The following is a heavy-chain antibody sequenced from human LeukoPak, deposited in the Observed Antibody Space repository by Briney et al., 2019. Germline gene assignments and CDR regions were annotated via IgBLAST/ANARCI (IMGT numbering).Heavy chain of an antibody. CDR2: IYTSGST. J-gene: IGHJ5*02. CDR3: ARRDVDHILWFGELSP. V-gene: IGHV4-61*02. CDR1: GDSISSASYY. Sequence: PSQTLSLTCTVSGDSISSASYYWSWIRQPAGKGLEWIGRIYTSGSTNYNPSLKSRVTISVDTSKNQFSLKLSSVTAADTAVYYCARRDVDHILWFGELSPWGQGTLVTVSS. D-gene: IGHD3-10*01.